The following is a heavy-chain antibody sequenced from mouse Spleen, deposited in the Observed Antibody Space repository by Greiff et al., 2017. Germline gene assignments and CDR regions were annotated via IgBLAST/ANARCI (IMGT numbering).Heavy chain of an antibody. V-gene: IGHV4-1*01. CDR3: AREFPLTGSFAY. CDR2: INPDSSTI. Sequence: EVKLMESGGGLVQPGGSLKLSCAASGIDFSRYWMSWVRRAPGKGLEWIGEINPDSSTINYAPSLKDKFIISRDNAKNTLYLQMSKVRSEDTALYYCAREFPLTGSFAYWGQGTLVTVSA. D-gene: IGHD4-1*01. CDR1: GIDFSRYW. J-gene: IGHJ3*01.